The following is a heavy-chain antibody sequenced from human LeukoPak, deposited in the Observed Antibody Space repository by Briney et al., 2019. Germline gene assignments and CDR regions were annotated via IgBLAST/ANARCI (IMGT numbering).Heavy chain of an antibody. V-gene: IGHV3-30*02. Sequence: GGSLRLSCAASGFTFSSHGMHWVRQAPGKGLEWVAFIRHDGSNEYYAEFVKGRFTISRDNSKNTVDLQMHSLRLEDTAIYYCSKDVNSHCRGDCSDYWGQGTLVIVSS. CDR2: IRHDGSNE. CDR3: SKDVNSHCRGDCSDY. CDR1: GFTFSSHG. J-gene: IGHJ4*02. D-gene: IGHD2-15*01.